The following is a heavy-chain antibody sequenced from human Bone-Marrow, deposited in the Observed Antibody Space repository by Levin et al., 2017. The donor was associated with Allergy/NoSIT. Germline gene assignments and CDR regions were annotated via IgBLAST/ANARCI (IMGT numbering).Heavy chain of an antibody. J-gene: IGHJ5*02. CDR3: TKGPIRGIFIA. Sequence: SETLSLTCAVFGSITTTNWWSWVRQPPGKGLEWIGEIFHGGSTNYNASLKSRVTISVDKSKNQISLEMRSVTAADTAVYYCTKGPIRGIFIAWGQGTLVAVSS. D-gene: IGHD3-10*01. CDR1: GSITTTNW. V-gene: IGHV4-4*02. CDR2: IFHGGST.